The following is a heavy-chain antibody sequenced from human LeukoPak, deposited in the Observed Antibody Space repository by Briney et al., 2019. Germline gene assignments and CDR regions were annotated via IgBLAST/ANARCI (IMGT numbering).Heavy chain of an antibody. CDR1: GGSMSSYY. Sequence: PSETLSLTCIVSGGSMSSYYWSWIRQPPGKGLEWIGYLFYSGNTNSNPSLKSRVTISTDTSKNQFSLRLKSVTAADTAVYFCGRVRTGNTGSPEYFEDWGQGTLVTVSS. CDR3: GRVRTGNTGSPEYFED. D-gene: IGHD5-12*01. V-gene: IGHV4-59*01. CDR2: LFYSGNT. J-gene: IGHJ1*01.